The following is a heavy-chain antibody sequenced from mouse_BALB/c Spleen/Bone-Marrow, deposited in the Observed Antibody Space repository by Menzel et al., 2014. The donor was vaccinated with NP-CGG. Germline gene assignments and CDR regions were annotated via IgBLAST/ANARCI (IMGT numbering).Heavy chain of an antibody. CDR3: ARSGSSGYHYYAMDY. V-gene: IGHV3-8*02. J-gene: IGHJ4*01. D-gene: IGHD3-1*01. Sequence: EVNVVESGPSLVKLSQTLSLTCSVTGGSITSGYWNWIRKFPGNKIEYMGFISYSSSTYYNPSLKSRISITRDTSKNLYYLQLNSVTTEDSATYYCARSGSSGYHYYAMDYWGQGTSVTVSS. CDR1: GGSITSGY. CDR2: ISYSSST.